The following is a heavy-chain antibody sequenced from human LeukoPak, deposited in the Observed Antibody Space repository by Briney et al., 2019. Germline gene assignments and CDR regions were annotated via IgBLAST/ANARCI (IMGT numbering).Heavy chain of an antibody. CDR2: IKQDGSEK. D-gene: IGHD3-22*01. CDR3: ARSPDSSGYYFDY. V-gene: IGHV3-7*01. CDR1: GFTFSSYW. Sequence: GGSLLLSCAASGFTFSSYWMSWVRQAPGKGLEWVANIKQDGSEKYYVDSVKGRFTISRDNAKNSLYLQMNSLRAEDTVVYYCARSPDSSGYYFDYWGQGTLVTVSS. J-gene: IGHJ4*02.